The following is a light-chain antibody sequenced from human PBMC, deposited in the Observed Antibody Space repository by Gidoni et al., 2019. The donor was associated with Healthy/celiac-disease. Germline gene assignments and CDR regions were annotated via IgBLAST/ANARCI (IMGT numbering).Light chain of an antibody. CDR3: QQYYSTPWT. Sequence: DIVMTQSTDSLDVSLGERATINCKSSQSVLYSSNNKNYLAWYQQKPGQPPKLLIYWASTRESVVPDRFSGSGSGTDFTLTSSSLQAEDVAVYYCQQYYSTPWTFXXXTKVEIK. CDR1: QSVLYSSNNKNY. CDR2: WAS. V-gene: IGKV4-1*01. J-gene: IGKJ1*01.